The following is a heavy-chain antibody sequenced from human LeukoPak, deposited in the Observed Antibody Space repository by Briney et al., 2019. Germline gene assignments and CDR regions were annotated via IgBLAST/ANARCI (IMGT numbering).Heavy chain of an antibody. CDR2: IYTSGST. CDR1: GGSISSYY. V-gene: IGHV4-4*07. Sequence: SETLSLTCTVSGGSISSYYWGWVRQPAGKGLEWIGRIYTSGSTNYNPSLKSRVTMSVDTSKNQFSLKLSSVTAAGTAVYYCARDHHVVAATTNWFDPWGQGTLVTVSS. CDR3: ARDHHVVAATTNWFDP. D-gene: IGHD2-15*01. J-gene: IGHJ5*02.